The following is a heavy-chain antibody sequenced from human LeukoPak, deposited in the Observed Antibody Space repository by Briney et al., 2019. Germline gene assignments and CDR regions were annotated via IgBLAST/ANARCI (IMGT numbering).Heavy chain of an antibody. CDR3: AREWGVIAALDY. V-gene: IGHV4-30-4*08. J-gene: IGHJ4*02. Sequence: SQTLSLTCTVSGGSISSGDYYWSWIRQPPGKGLEWIGYIYYSGSPYYNPSLKSRVTISVDTSKNQFSLKLSSVTAADTAVYYCAREWGVIAALDYWGQGTLVTVSS. CDR2: IYYSGSP. D-gene: IGHD6-13*01. CDR1: GGSISSGDYY.